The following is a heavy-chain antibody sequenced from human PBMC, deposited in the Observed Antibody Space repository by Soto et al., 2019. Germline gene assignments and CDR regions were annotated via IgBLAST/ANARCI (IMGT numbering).Heavy chain of an antibody. CDR2: IWHDGTKK. J-gene: IGHJ4*02. V-gene: IGHV3-33*01. Sequence: GGSLRLSCAASGFTFSSFGMHWVRQAPGKGLEWVALIWHDGTKKFYADSVKGRFTISRDNSKNTLYLQMEMNSLRAEDTAVYYCARDNFSGGRYLDYWGQGTPVTVSS. D-gene: IGHD3-3*01. CDR3: ARDNFSGGRYLDY. CDR1: GFTFSSFG.